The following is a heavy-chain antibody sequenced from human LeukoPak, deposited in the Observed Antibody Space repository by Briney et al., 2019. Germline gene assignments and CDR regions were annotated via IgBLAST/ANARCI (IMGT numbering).Heavy chain of an antibody. CDR2: IIPIFGTA. CDR1: GGTFSSYA. CDR3: ARRALGYCTNGVCDAFDI. Sequence: GASVKVSCKASGGTFSSYAISWVRQAPGQGLEWMGGIIPIFGTANYAQKFQGRVTIPTDEPTSTVYMELSSLRSQHTALYYSARRALGYCTNGVCDAFDIWGQGTMVTVSS. D-gene: IGHD2-8*01. V-gene: IGHV1-69*05. J-gene: IGHJ3*02.